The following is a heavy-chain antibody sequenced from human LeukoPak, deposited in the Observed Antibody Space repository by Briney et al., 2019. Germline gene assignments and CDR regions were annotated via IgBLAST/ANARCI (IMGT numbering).Heavy chain of an antibody. CDR2: ISSSSSYI. V-gene: IGHV3-21*01. D-gene: IGHD3-22*01. CDR1: GFTFSTYG. J-gene: IGHJ3*02. Sequence: GGSLRLSCAASGFTFSTYGMNWVRQAPGKGLAWVSSISSSSSYIYYADSVKGRFTISRDNAKNSLYLQMNSLRAEDTAVYYCARDVEPTYYYDSTGPYGGAFDIWGQGTMVTVSS. CDR3: ARDVEPTYYYDSTGPYGGAFDI.